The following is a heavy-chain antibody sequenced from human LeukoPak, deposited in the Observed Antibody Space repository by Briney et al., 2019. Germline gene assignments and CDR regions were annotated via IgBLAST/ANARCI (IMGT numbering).Heavy chain of an antibody. V-gene: IGHV4-4*07. CDR3: ARDRHGPSDYYYYMDV. CDR2: IYTSGST. CDR1: GGSISSYY. Sequence: SETLSLTCTVSGGSISSYYWSWIRQLAGKGLEWIGRIYTSGSTNYNPSLKSRVTMSVDTSKNQFSLKLSSVTAADTAVYYCARDRHGPSDYYYYMDVWGKGTTVTVSS. J-gene: IGHJ6*03.